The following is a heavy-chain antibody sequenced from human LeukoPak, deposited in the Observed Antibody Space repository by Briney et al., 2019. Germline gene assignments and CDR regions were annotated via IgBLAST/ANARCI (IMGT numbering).Heavy chain of an antibody. Sequence: SLKISCAASGFTFDDYAMHWVRQAPGKGLEWVSGISWNSGSIGYADSVKGRFTISRDNAKNSLYLQMNSLRAEDTALYYCAKALTLGSSSAFDPWGQGTLVTVSS. CDR1: GFTFDDYA. CDR2: ISWNSGSI. J-gene: IGHJ5*02. CDR3: AKALTLGSSSAFDP. D-gene: IGHD6-13*01. V-gene: IGHV3-9*01.